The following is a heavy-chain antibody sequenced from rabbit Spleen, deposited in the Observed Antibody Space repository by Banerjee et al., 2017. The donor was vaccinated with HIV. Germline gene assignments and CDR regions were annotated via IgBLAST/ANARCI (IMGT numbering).Heavy chain of an antibody. D-gene: IGHD7-1*01. Sequence: QLEESGGDLVQPGASLTLTCTASGFSFINKHVMCWVRQAPGKGLEWIACMNSRSGEDVYATWAKGRFTISRHNAQNTLYLQLNSLTAADTATYFCVRDQAGYAGYGPWYFNLWGPGTLVTVS. V-gene: IGHV1S45*01. J-gene: IGHJ4*01. CDR3: VRDQAGYAGYGPWYFNL. CDR2: MNSRSGED. CDR1: GFSFINKHV.